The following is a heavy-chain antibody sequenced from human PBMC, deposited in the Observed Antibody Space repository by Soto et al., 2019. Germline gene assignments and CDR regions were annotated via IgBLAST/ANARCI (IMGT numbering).Heavy chain of an antibody. V-gene: IGHV4-34*01. CDR1: GGSFSGYY. J-gene: IGHJ4*02. Sequence: SETLSLTCAVYGGSFSGYYWSWIRQPPGKGLEWIGEINHSGSTNYNPSLKSRVTISVDTSKNQFSLKLSSVTAADTAVYYCARGFSRRNLDYWGQGTLVTVSS. CDR2: INHSGST. CDR3: ARGFSRRNLDY. D-gene: IGHD4-4*01.